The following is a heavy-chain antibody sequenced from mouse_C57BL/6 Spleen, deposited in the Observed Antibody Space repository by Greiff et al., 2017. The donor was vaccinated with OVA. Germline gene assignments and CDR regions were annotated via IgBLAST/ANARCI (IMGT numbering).Heavy chain of an antibody. V-gene: IGHV5-17*01. CDR3: ARRDYDDYAMDY. CDR2: ISSGSSTF. J-gene: IGHJ4*01. CDR1: GFTFRASG. D-gene: IGHD2-4*01. Sequence: EVKLMESGGGLVKPGGSLKLSCAASGFTFRASGMHWVRQAPEKGLEWVSYISSGSSTFYYADTVKGRFTISRDNAKNTLFLQMTSLRSEDTAMYYCARRDYDDYAMDYWGQGTSVTVSS.